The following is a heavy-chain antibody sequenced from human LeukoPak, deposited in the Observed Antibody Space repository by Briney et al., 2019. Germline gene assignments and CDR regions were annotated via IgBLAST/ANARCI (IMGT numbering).Heavy chain of an antibody. V-gene: IGHV4-30-4*01. D-gene: IGHD2-2*02. CDR3: ASQDCSSTSCYTRTEYFQH. CDR1: GGSISSGDYY. Sequence: SQTLSLTCTVSGGSISSGDYYWSWIRQPPGKGLERIGYIYYSGSTYYNPSLKSRVTISVDTSKNQFSLKLSSVTAADTAVYYCASQDCSSTSCYTRTEYFQHWGQGTLVTVSS. CDR2: IYYSGST. J-gene: IGHJ1*01.